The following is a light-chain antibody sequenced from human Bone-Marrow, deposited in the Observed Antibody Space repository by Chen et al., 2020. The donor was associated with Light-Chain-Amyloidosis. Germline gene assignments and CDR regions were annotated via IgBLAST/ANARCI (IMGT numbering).Light chain of an antibody. Sequence: QSALTQPASVSGSPGQSITISCTGTSSDVGGDNHVSWYQQHPDKASKLMIYEVTNRPSWVPDLFTGSKSDNTASLTIAGLQTEDEADYFCSSYTITNTLVFGSGTRVTVL. J-gene: IGLJ1*01. CDR2: EVT. V-gene: IGLV2-14*01. CDR3: SSYTITNTLV. CDR1: SSDVGGDNH.